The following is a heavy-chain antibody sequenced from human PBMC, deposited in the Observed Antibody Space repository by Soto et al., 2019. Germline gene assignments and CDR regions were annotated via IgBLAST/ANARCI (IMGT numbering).Heavy chain of an antibody. CDR2: MNPIVGTT. CDR3: ARALPYSSSGDS. J-gene: IGHJ4*02. D-gene: IGHD6-13*01. V-gene: IGHV1-8*02. Sequence: ASVKVSCKASGYTFTDYDITWVLQAPGQGLEWMGWMNPIVGTTGYAQKHQGRVTMTTDTSISTAYMELSSLTSEDTAVYFCARALPYSSSGDSWGRGTLVTVS. CDR1: GYTFTDYD.